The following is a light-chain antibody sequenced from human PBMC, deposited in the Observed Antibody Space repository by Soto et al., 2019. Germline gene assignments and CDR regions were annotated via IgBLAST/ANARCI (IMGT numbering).Light chain of an antibody. CDR1: SSDIGGYNY. J-gene: IGLJ2*01. CDR3: SSYAGSNTYVV. CDR2: EVS. V-gene: IGLV2-8*01. Sequence: QSALTQPASVSGSPGQSVTISCTGTSSDIGGYNYVSWYQQHPGKAPKLMIYEVSRRPSGVPDRFSGSTSGNTASLTVSGLQAEDEADYYCSSYAGSNTYVVFGGGTKVTVL.